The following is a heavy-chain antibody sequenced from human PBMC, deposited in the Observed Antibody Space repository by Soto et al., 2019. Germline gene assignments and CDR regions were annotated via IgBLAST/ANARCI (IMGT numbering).Heavy chain of an antibody. J-gene: IGHJ4*02. D-gene: IGHD6-13*01. V-gene: IGHV4-34*01. CDR1: GGSFSGYY. Sequence: KTSETLSLTCAVYGGSFSGYYWSWVRQPPGKGLEWIGEINHSGSTNYNPSLKSRVTISVDTSKNQFSLKLSSVTAADTAVYYCARRAEDYSDDFDYWGQGTPVTVSS. CDR2: INHSGST. CDR3: ARRAEDYSDDFDY.